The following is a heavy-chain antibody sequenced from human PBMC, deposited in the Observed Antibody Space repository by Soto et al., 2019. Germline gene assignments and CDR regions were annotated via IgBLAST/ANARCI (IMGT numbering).Heavy chain of an antibody. Sequence: PGGSLRLSCAASGFTFSTYAMSWVRQAPGKGLEWVSAISGSGGSTYYADSVKGRFTISRDNSINRLYLQVNSLRTEDTAVYYCAHPRGYGVFGAYDTCGQRAMLTVSS. CDR1: GFTFSTYA. V-gene: IGHV3-23*01. D-gene: IGHD4-17*01. J-gene: IGHJ3*02. CDR2: ISGSGGST. CDR3: AHPRGYGVFGAYDT.